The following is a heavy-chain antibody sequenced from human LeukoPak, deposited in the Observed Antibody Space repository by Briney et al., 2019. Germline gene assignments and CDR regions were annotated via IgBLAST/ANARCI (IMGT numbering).Heavy chain of an antibody. CDR3: ARGGYCSSTSCQFDY. D-gene: IGHD2-2*01. J-gene: IGHJ4*02. V-gene: IGHV4-34*01. CDR1: GGSFSGYY. Sequence: PSETLSLTCAVYGGSFSGYYWSWLRQPPGKGLEWLGEINHSGSTNYNPSLKSRVTISVDTSKNQFSLKLSSVTAADTAVYYCARGGYCSSTSCQFDYWGQGTLVTVSS. CDR2: INHSGST.